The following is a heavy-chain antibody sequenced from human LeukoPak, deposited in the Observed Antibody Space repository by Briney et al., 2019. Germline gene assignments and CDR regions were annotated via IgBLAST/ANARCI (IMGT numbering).Heavy chain of an antibody. D-gene: IGHD2-2*01. CDR2: ISGSDGST. V-gene: IGHV3-23*01. J-gene: IGHJ4*02. Sequence: GGSLRLSCAASGFTVSSNYMSWVRQAPGKGLEWVSGISGSDGSTNYADSVKGRFTISRDNSKNTLYLQMTSLRAEDTAVYFCAKVHTSSWSHWGQGTLVTVSS. CDR3: AKVHTSSWSH. CDR1: GFTVSSNY.